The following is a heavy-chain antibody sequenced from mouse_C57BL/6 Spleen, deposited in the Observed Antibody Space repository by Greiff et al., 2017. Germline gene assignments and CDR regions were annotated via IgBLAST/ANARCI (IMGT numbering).Heavy chain of an antibody. J-gene: IGHJ4*01. V-gene: IGHV1-80*01. CDR3: ASYGSSSGDYAMDY. CDR2: IYPGDGDT. D-gene: IGHD1-1*01. Sequence: QVQLQQSGAELVKPGASVKISCKASGYAFSSYRMNWVKQRPGKGLEWIGQIYPGDGDTNYNGKFKGKATLTEDKSSSTADMQLSRLTSEDSAVYFFASYGSSSGDYAMDYWGQVTSVTVSS. CDR1: GYAFSSYR.